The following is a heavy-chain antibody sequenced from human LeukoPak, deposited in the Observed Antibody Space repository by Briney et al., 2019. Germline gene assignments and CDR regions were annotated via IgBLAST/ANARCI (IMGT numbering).Heavy chain of an antibody. J-gene: IGHJ3*02. CDR3: AREAGDPRRNDAFDI. D-gene: IGHD3-16*01. CDR2: IYSGGST. Sequence: GGSLRLSCAASGFTVSSNYMTWVRQAPGKGREGVSVIYSGGSTYYADSVKGRFTISRDNSKNTLYLQMNSLRAEDTAVYYCAREAGDPRRNDAFDIWGQGTMVTVSS. CDR1: GFTVSSNY. V-gene: IGHV3-66*01.